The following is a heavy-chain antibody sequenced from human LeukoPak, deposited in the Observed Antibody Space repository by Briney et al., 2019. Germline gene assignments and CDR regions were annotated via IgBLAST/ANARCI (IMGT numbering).Heavy chain of an antibody. D-gene: IGHD6-19*01. CDR2: INPNSGGT. V-gene: IGHV1-2*02. CDR3: ARGGTGYSSGWLRAFDI. J-gene: IGHJ3*02. Sequence: GASVKVSCKASGYTFTDYYILWVRQAPGRGPEWMGWINPNSGGTNYAQKFQGRVTMTRDTSISTVYMELSSLRSDDTAVYYCARGGTGYSSGWLRAFDIWGQGTMVTVSS. CDR1: GYTFTDYY.